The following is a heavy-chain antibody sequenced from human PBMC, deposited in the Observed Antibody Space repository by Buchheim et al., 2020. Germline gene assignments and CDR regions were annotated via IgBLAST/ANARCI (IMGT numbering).Heavy chain of an antibody. V-gene: IGHV3-21*06. Sequence: EVQLVESGGGLVNPGMSLRLSCAASNFAFSTYTMNWVRQAPGRGLEWVASINYNSETMYYTDSVRGRFTISRDNAKNSLYLQMNRLGVEDTAVYYCVGGDTRGYWGQGTL. J-gene: IGHJ4*02. D-gene: IGHD3-16*01. CDR1: NFAFSTYT. CDR3: VGGDTRGY. CDR2: INYNSETM.